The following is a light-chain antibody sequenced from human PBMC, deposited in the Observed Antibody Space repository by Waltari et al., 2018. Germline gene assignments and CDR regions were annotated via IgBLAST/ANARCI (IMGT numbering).Light chain of an antibody. V-gene: IGLV1-40*01. CDR2: GNT. J-gene: IGLJ1*01. CDR3: QSYDKSLSGFYV. Sequence: QSVLTQPPSVSGAPGQTVTISCTGNSPNIGAGYDVHWCQQLPGTAPRLLIFGNTNRPSGVPDRFSGSKSGTSASLAITGLQAEDEADYYCQSYDKSLSGFYVFGSGTRVTVL. CDR1: SPNIGAGYD.